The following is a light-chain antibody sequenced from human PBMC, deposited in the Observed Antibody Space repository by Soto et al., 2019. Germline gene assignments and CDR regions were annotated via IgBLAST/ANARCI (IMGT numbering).Light chain of an antibody. J-gene: IGLJ2*01. V-gene: IGLV2-14*01. CDR1: SSDVDYNR. Sequence: QSVLTQPASVTGSPGQSITISCTGTSSDVDYNRVSWYQQYPGTAPKLMINEVTNRPSGVSNRFSASKSGNTASLTISGLRAEDESDYFCSSYAGSKNFILFGGGTKLTVL. CDR3: SSYAGSKNFIL. CDR2: EVT.